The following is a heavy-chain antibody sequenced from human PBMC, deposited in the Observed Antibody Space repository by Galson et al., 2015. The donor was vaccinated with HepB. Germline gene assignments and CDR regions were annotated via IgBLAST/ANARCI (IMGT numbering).Heavy chain of an antibody. CDR2: IIPILGIA. CDR1: GGTFSSYA. V-gene: IGHV1-69*10. Sequence: SVKVSCKASGGTFSSYAISWVRQAPGQGLEWMGGIIPILGIANYAQKFQGRVTITADKSTSTAYMELSSLRSEDTAVYYCARGRLLCSSTSLQVDLAAAGRFCYYYYYMDVWGKGTTVTVSS. J-gene: IGHJ6*03. CDR3: ARGRLLCSSTSLQVDLAAAGRFCYYYYYMDV. D-gene: IGHD2-2*01.